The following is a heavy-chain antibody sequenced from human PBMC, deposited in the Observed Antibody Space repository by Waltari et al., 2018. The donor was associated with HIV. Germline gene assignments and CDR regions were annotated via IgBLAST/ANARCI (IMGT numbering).Heavy chain of an antibody. Sequence: EAQLVQSGAEVKKPGESLKISCKDSRYDFAAHWIAWVGQMPGKGLEWVRIFSPGDHESKYSPSFQGHVTMSVDTSITTAYLQWRSLRASDTATYYCARLYEAEWDLRADYWGQGTQVTVSS. CDR1: RYDFAAHW. CDR3: ARLYEAEWDLRADY. D-gene: IGHD1-26*01. CDR2: FSPGDHES. J-gene: IGHJ4*02. V-gene: IGHV5-51*01.